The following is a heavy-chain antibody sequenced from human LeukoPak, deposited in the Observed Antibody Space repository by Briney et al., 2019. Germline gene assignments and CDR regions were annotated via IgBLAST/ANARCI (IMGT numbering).Heavy chain of an antibody. CDR3: ARIHYYDSSAAY. V-gene: IGHV4-39*01. J-gene: IGHJ4*02. Sequence: SETLSLTCTVSGGSISSSSYYWGWIRQPPGKGLEWIGSIYYSGSTYYNPSLKSRVTISVDTSKNQFFLKLSSVTAADTAVYYCARIHYYDSSAAYWGQGTLVTVSS. D-gene: IGHD3-22*01. CDR1: GGSISSSSYY. CDR2: IYYSGST.